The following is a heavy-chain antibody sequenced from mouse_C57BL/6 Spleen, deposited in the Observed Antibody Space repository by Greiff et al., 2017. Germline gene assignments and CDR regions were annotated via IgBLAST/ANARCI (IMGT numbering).Heavy chain of an antibody. CDR2: IYPGDGDT. J-gene: IGHJ3*01. V-gene: IGHV1-82*01. Sequence: VKLQQSGPELVKPGASVKISCKASGYAFSSSWMNWVKQRPGKGLEWIGRIYPGDGDTNYNGKFKGKATLTADKSSSTAYMQLSSLTSEDSAVYFCVYYDGIAYWGQGTLVTVSA. CDR3: VYYDGIAY. CDR1: GYAFSSSW. D-gene: IGHD1-1*01.